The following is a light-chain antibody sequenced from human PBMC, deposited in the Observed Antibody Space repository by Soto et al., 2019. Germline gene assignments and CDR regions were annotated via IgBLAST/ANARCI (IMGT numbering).Light chain of an antibody. J-gene: IGKJ4*01. Sequence: EIVMTQSPATLSVSPGERATLSCRASQAIRSNLAWYQQKPGQAPRLLIYDASSRATGVPARFSGSGSRTDFTLSISSLQSEDSAVYFCQQYNSWPPLTFGGGTKVDIK. CDR2: DAS. V-gene: IGKV3-15*01. CDR1: QAIRSN. CDR3: QQYNSWPPLT.